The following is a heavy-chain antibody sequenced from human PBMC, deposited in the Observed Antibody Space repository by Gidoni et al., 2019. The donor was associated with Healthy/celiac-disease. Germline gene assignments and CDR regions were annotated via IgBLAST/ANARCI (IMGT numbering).Heavy chain of an antibody. CDR1: GGSISSSSYY. D-gene: IGHD3-22*01. CDR2: IYYSGST. V-gene: IGHV4-39*01. J-gene: IGHJ3*02. CDR3: ARHVVIVVVITLFDAFDI. Sequence: QLQLQESGPGLVKPSETLSLTCTVSGGSISSSSYYWGWIRQPPGKGLEWIGSIYYSGSTYYNPSLKSRVTISVDTSKNQFSLKLSSVTAADTAVYYCARHVVIVVVITLFDAFDIWGQGTMVTVSS.